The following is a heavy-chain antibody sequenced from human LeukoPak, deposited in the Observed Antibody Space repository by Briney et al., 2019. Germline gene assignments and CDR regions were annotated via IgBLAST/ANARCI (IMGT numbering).Heavy chain of an antibody. D-gene: IGHD1-26*01. J-gene: IGHJ4*02. V-gene: IGHV4-4*07. CDR1: GDSISGFH. CDR3: ARDVIHSGRCFGDLYLDY. CDR2: IYSSGST. Sequence: SETLSLTCSVSGDSISGFHWNWIRQPAGKGLEWIGRIYSSGSTEYNPSLQSRVTMSVDMSKNQFSLKLSSVTAADTAVYYCARDVIHSGRCFGDLYLDYWGQGTQVTVSS.